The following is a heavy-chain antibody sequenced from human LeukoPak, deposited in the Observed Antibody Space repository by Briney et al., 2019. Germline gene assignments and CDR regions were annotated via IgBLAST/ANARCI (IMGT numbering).Heavy chain of an antibody. J-gene: IGHJ6*03. Sequence: SETLSLTCAVYGGSFSGYYWSWIRQPPGKGLEWIGEINHSGSTNYNPSLKSRVTISVDTSKNQFSLKLSSVTAADTAVYYCASQYSSSGYYYYYMDVWGKGTTVTVSS. CDR2: INHSGST. CDR3: ASQYSSSGYYYYYMDV. V-gene: IGHV4-34*01. CDR1: GGSFSGYY. D-gene: IGHD6-6*01.